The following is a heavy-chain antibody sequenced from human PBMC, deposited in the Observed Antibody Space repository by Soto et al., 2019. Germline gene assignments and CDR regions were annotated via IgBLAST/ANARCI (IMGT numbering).Heavy chain of an antibody. Sequence: SETLSLTCTVSGGSISSGDYYWSWIRQPPGKGLEWIGYIYYSGSTYYNPSLKSRVTISVDTSKNQFSLKLSSVTAADTAVYYCARVVITFGGVIGYFDYWGQGTLVTVSS. CDR2: IYYSGST. V-gene: IGHV4-30-4*01. J-gene: IGHJ4*02. D-gene: IGHD3-16*02. CDR3: ARVVITFGGVIGYFDY. CDR1: GGSISSGDYY.